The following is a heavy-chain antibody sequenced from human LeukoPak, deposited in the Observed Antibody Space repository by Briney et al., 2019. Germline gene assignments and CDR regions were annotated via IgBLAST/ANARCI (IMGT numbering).Heavy chain of an antibody. CDR3: AREERRIYGNPDH. J-gene: IGHJ4*02. CDR1: GVIFNDHN. Sequence: PGGPLRLSCAASGVIFNDHNKVWIRQPPGKGLEWVSYIVKSGTNIDYPASVKGRFTVSRDNTRNSLFLQLNSLRAEGTAVHFCAREERRIYGNPDHWGQGTLVTVSS. V-gene: IGHV3-11*01. D-gene: IGHD2/OR15-2a*01. CDR2: IVKSGTNI.